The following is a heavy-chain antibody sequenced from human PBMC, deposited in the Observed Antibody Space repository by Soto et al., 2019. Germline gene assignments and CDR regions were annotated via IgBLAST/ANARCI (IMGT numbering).Heavy chain of an antibody. CDR2: IYYSGST. V-gene: IGHV4-59*01. Sequence: SETLSLTCTVSGGSISSYYWSWIRQPPGKGLEWIGYIYYSGSTNYNPSLKSRVTISVDTSKNQFSLKLSSVTAADTAVYYCACLEGATVRNYYYYYMDVWGKRTTVTVSS. D-gene: IGHD4-4*01. CDR1: GGSISSYY. J-gene: IGHJ6*03. CDR3: ACLEGATVRNYYYYYMDV.